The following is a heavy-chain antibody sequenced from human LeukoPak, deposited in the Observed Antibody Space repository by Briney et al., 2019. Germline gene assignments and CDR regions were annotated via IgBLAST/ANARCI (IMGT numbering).Heavy chain of an antibody. CDR3: AREVNLDTASYNWFDP. CDR2: INPSGGST. J-gene: IGHJ5*02. V-gene: IGHV1-46*01. Sequence: ASVKVSCKASGYTFTSYYMHWVRQAPGQGLEWMGIINPSGGSTSYAQKFQGRVTMTRDMSTSTVYMELSSLRSEDTAVYYCAREVNLDTASYNWFDPWGQGTLVTVSS. D-gene: IGHD5-18*01. CDR1: GYTFTSYY.